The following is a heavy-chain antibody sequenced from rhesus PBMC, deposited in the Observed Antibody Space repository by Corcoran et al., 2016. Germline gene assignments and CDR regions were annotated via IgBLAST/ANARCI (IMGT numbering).Heavy chain of an antibody. CDR2: IYGSSGST. J-gene: IGHJ4*01. Sequence: QVQLQESGPGLVMPSETLSLTCAVSGGSISDAYDWSWVRQPPGKGLEWIGFIYGSSGSTNYNPSLKNRVSISKDTSKNQFSLKLTSVTAADTAVYFWARRGSFYPFDSWGQGVLVTVSS. CDR1: GGSISDAYD. V-gene: IGHV4-76*01. CDR3: ARRGSFYPFDS. D-gene: IGHD2-27*01.